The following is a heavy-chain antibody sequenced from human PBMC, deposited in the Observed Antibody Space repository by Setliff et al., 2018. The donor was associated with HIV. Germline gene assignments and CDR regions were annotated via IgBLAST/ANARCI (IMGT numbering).Heavy chain of an antibody. J-gene: IGHJ4*02. V-gene: IGHV3-21*01. CDR1: GFTFSSYT. D-gene: IGHD3-16*02. CDR2: ISGGGKSI. CDR3: ASSPSWGTYRYGLDY. Sequence: GGSLRLSCAASGFTFSSYTMHWVRQAPGKGLEWVASISGGGKSIYYAASVKGRFTISRDNADMSLYLQMNSLRDEDAAVYSWASSPSWGTYRYGLDYWGQGTLVTVSS.